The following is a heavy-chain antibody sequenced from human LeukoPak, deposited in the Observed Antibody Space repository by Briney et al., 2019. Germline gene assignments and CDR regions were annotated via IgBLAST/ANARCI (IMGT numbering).Heavy chain of an antibody. Sequence: SVKVSCKASGGTFSSYAISWVRQAPGQGLEWMGRIIPILGIANYAQKFQGRVTITADKSTSTAYMEQSSLRSEDTAVYYCARAPGTYYGMDVWGQGTTVTVSS. D-gene: IGHD3-10*01. CDR1: GGTFSSYA. CDR2: IIPILGIA. V-gene: IGHV1-69*04. J-gene: IGHJ6*02. CDR3: ARAPGTYYGMDV.